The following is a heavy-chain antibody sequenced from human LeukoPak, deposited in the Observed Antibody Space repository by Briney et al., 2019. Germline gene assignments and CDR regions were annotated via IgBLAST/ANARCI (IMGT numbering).Heavy chain of an antibody. V-gene: IGHV4-39*07. D-gene: IGHD3-3*01. Sequence: PSETLSLTCTVSGYSISSSSYYWGWIRQPPGKGLEWIGSIYYSGSTYYNPSLKSRVTISVDTSKNQFSLRLSSVTAADTAVYYCARGLRFLESERFDYWGQGTLVTVSS. CDR3: ARGLRFLESERFDY. CDR1: GYSISSSSYY. J-gene: IGHJ4*02. CDR2: IYYSGST.